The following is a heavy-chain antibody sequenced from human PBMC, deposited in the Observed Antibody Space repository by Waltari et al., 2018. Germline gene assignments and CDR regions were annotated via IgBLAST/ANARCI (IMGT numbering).Heavy chain of an antibody. J-gene: IGHJ6*03. D-gene: IGHD2-15*01. V-gene: IGHV4-59*01. CDR1: GGSISSYY. CDR2: IYYSGST. CDR3: ARDLPKNPGSGAARYYYYMDV. Sequence: QVQLQESGPGLVKPSETLSLTCTVSGGSISSYYWSWIRQPPGKGLEWIGYIYYSGSTTYNPSLESRVTISVDTSKNQFSLRLSSVTAADTAVYYCARDLPKNPGSGAARYYYYMDVWGKGTTVTVSS.